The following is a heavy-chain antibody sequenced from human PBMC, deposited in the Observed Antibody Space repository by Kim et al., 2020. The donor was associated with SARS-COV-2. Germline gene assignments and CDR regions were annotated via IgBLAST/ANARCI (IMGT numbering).Heavy chain of an antibody. CDR1: GFTFSSYS. J-gene: IGHJ6*02. CDR2: ISSSSSYI. D-gene: IGHD2-15*01. CDR3: ARSVIKVVAASKPYGMDV. Sequence: GGSLRLSCAASGFTFSSYSMNWVRQAPGKGLEWVSSISSSSSYIYYADSVKGRFTISRDNAKNSLYLQMNSLRAEDTAVYYCARSVIKVVAASKPYGMDVWGQGATVTVSS. V-gene: IGHV3-21*04.